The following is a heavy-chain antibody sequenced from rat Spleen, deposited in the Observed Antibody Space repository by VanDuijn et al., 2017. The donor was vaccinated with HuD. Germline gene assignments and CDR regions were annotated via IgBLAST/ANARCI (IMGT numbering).Heavy chain of an antibody. CDR2: RWGDGNP. CDR1: GFSLNNYG. J-gene: IGHJ4*01. V-gene: IGHV2-13*01. CDR3: AREPPSRGVMDA. Sequence: QVQLKESGPGLVQPSHTLSLTCTVSGFSLNNYGVIWVRQPPGTGLDWMGVRWGDGNPNYNSALKPRLSISRETSKSQVFLKKRSLQTEDTATYYCAREPPSRGVMDAWGQGASVTVSS. D-gene: IGHD1-4*01.